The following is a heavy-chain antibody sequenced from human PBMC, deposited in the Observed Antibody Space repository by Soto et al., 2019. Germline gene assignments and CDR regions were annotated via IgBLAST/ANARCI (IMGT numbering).Heavy chain of an antibody. Sequence: GGSLRLSCAASAFTFRSYAMYWVRQAPGKGLEWVTVISYDGTSNYYADSVKGRFTVSRDNSKNTLYLQMNSLRAEDTAVYYCARDRLYDSNTYYYKYGMDVWGQGTTVTVSS. CDR2: ISYDGTSN. CDR3: ARDRLYDSNTYYYKYGMDV. D-gene: IGHD3-22*01. J-gene: IGHJ6*02. CDR1: AFTFRSYA. V-gene: IGHV3-30-3*01.